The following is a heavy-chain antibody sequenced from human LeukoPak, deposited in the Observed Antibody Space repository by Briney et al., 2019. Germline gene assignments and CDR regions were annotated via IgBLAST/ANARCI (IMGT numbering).Heavy chain of an antibody. Sequence: SETLSLTCTVSGGSISSGDYYWSWIRQPPGKGLEWIGYIYYSGSTYYNPSLKSRVTISVDTSKNQFSLKLSSVTAADTAVYYCARGYDSSGRFDAFDIWGQGTMVTVSS. CDR3: ARGYDSSGRFDAFDI. CDR2: IYYSGST. CDR1: GGSISSGDYY. J-gene: IGHJ3*02. D-gene: IGHD3-22*01. V-gene: IGHV4-30-4*01.